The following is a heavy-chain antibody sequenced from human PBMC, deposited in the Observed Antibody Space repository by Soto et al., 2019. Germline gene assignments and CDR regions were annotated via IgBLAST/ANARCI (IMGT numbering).Heavy chain of an antibody. V-gene: IGHV3-30*19. D-gene: IGHD6-19*01. CDR1: GLTFSSYG. Sequence: GGSLRLSCAASGLTFSSYGMHWVRQAPGKGLEWVAVISYDGSNKYYADSVKGRFTISRDNSKNTLYLQMNSLRAEDTAVYYCARDKRSSGWFTFDYWGQGTLVTVSS. J-gene: IGHJ4*02. CDR3: ARDKRSSGWFTFDY. CDR2: ISYDGSNK.